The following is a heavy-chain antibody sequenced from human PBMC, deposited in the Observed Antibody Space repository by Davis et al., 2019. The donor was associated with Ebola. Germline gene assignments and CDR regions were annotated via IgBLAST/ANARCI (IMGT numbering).Heavy chain of an antibody. CDR3: ARRYYGSGSYYNN. CDR2: IYHSGNT. J-gene: IGHJ4*02. Sequence: PSETLSLTCAVSGGSISSGGYSWSWIRQPPGKGLEWIGYIYHSGNTYYNPSLKSRVTMSLDRSKNQFSLKLSSVTAADTAVYYCARRYYGSGSYYNNWGQGTLVTVSS. CDR1: GGSISSGGYS. V-gene: IGHV4-30-2*01. D-gene: IGHD3-10*01.